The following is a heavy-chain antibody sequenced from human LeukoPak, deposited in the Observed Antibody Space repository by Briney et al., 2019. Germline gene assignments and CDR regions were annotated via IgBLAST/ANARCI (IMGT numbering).Heavy chain of an antibody. CDR1: GFTFSNAW. CDR3: ARDDGSSDYREYFQH. Sequence: PGGSLRLSCAASGFTFSNAWMTWVRQAPGKGLEWVSHISGSGSSIYYADSVKGRFTISRDNAKNSLYLQMNSLRGEDTAVYYCARDDGSSDYREYFQHWGQGTLVTVSS. V-gene: IGHV3-48*03. CDR2: ISGSGSSI. J-gene: IGHJ1*01. D-gene: IGHD3-22*01.